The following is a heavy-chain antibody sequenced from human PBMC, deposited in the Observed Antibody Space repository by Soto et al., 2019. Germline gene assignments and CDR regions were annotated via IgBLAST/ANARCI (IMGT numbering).Heavy chain of an antibody. CDR3: AAASGCSSTSCYTVGAFDI. J-gene: IGHJ3*02. Sequence: SVKVSCRASGGTFSSYAISWVRQAPGEGLEWMGGIIPIFGTANYAQKFQGRVTITADESTSTAYMELSSLRSEDTAVYYCAAASGCSSTSCYTVGAFDIWGQGTMVTVSS. CDR2: IIPIFGTA. V-gene: IGHV1-69*13. D-gene: IGHD2-2*02. CDR1: GGTFSSYA.